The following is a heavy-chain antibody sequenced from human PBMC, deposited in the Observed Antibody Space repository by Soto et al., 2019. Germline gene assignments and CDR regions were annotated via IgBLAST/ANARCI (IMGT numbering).Heavy chain of an antibody. CDR3: ARLEGLATVSYYFDF. J-gene: IGHJ4*02. CDR2: IYYRGNT. Sequence: SETLSLTCSVSGDSINSDKYYWGWIRQPPGKGLEWIGSIYYRGNTYYNPSLQTRVTISLDKSKSQFSLKLNSVTAADSAVYFCARLEGLATVSYYFDFWGQGALVTVSS. CDR1: GDSINSDKYY. D-gene: IGHD3-9*01. V-gene: IGHV4-39*01.